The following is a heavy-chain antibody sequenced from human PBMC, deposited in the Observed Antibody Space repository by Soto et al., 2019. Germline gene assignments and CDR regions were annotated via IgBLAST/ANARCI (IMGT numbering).Heavy chain of an antibody. D-gene: IGHD3-9*01. V-gene: IGHV1-18*04. J-gene: IGHJ6*02. CDR2: ISAYNGNT. CDR3: ARDLPPFDWLSYYYYYYGMDV. CDR1: GYTFTSYG. Sequence: ASVKVSCKASGYTFTSYGISWVRQAPGQGLEWMGWISAYNGNTNYAQKLQGRVTMTTDTSTSTAYVELRSLRSDDTAVYYCARDLPPFDWLSYYYYYYGMDVWGQGTTVTVSS.